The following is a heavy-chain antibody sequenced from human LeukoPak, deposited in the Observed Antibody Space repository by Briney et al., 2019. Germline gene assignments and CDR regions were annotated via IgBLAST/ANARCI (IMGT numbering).Heavy chain of an antibody. CDR3: VKSNSRYQPWTLDI. D-gene: IGHD2-2*01. J-gene: IGHJ3*02. V-gene: IGHV4-59*01. CDR2: IFYNEGT. CDR1: SGSFRTYY. Sequence: PSETLSLTCTVSSGSFRTYYWSWLRQPPGKGLEWIGYIFYNEGTSCNPSLKSRVTISVDTSNNQLSLKVNSVTAADTAMYYCVKSNSRYQPWTLDIWGRGTMVTVSS.